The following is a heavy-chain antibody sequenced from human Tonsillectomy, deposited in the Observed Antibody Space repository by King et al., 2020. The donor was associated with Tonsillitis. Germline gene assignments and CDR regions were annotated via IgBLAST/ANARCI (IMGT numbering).Heavy chain of an antibody. V-gene: IGHV5-51*01. CDR2: IYPTDSDT. CDR1: GYSFSSYW. CDR3: AKVLYYYTMDV. J-gene: IGHJ6*02. Sequence: QLVQSGAEVKKPGESLKISCQGFGYSFSSYWIGWVRQMPGKGLEWMGIIYPTDSDTRYSPSFQGQVTFSADKSINTAYLQWNSLKASDTAIYYCAKVLYYYTMDVWGQGTTVTVSS.